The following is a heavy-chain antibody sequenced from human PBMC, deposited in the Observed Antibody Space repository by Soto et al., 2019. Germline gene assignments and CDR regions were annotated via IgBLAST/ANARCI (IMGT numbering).Heavy chain of an antibody. CDR1: GYTFITYA. CDR3: AGGHYYGSDNYYFFFDY. Sequence: GASVKVSCKASGYTFITYALHWVRQAPGQGLEWMGWINAGNGNTKYSQKFQGRATITRDTSASTAYMELSSLRSEDTAVYYCAGGHYYGSDNYYFFFDYWGQGTLVTVSS. CDR2: INAGNGNT. V-gene: IGHV1-3*01. D-gene: IGHD3-10*01. J-gene: IGHJ4*02.